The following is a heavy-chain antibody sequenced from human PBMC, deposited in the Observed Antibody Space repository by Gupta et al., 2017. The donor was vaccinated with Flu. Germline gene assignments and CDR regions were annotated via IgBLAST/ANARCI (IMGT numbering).Heavy chain of an antibody. CDR2: VHYSGSS. CDR1: GASITGDY. D-gene: IGHD3-10*01. V-gene: IGHV4-59*01. CDR3: ARGGASSKYFDL. Sequence: QVQLQESGPGLVKPSETLSLTCTVSGASITGDYWSWIRQSPGKRLEWIAFVHYSGSSNYNSSLRSRLTISIDTPKNQFSLKMTSVTAADTASYYCARGGASSKYFDLWGRGTLVTVSS. J-gene: IGHJ2*01.